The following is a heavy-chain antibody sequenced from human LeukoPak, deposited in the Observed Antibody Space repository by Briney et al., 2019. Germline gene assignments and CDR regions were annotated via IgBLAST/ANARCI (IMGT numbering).Heavy chain of an antibody. Sequence: PGGSLRLSCAASGFTFSDYYMSWIRQAPGKGLEWVSYISSSGSTIYYADSVKGRFTISRDNAKNSLYLQMNSLRAEDTAVYYCAREGSRYFDWLAYYYYGMDVWGQGTTVTVSS. CDR2: ISSSGSTI. J-gene: IGHJ6*02. CDR1: GFTFSDYY. CDR3: AREGSRYFDWLAYYYYGMDV. D-gene: IGHD3-9*01. V-gene: IGHV3-11*04.